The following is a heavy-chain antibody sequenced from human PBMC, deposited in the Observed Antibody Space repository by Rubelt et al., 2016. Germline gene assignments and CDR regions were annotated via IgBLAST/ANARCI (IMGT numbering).Heavy chain of an antibody. CDR2: ISSSSDSI. CDR1: GFTFSRYA. CDR3: VSRSSWTQIDY. J-gene: IGHJ4*02. D-gene: IGHD6-13*01. Sequence: SRGGLVQPGGSLRVSCAASGFTFSRYAMNWVRQAPGKGLEWVSCISSSSDSISSATSMKARFTAPRDNAKNPLYRQMNGLRAEDTAVYYCVSRSSWTQIDYWGQGTLVTVSS. V-gene: IGHV3-48*04.